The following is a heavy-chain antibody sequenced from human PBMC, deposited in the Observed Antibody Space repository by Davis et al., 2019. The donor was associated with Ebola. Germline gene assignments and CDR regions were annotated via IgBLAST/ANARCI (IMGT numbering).Heavy chain of an antibody. J-gene: IGHJ4*02. V-gene: IGHV3-30*18. CDR2: ISYDGSNK. CDR1: GFTFSSYG. Sequence: GESLKISCAASGFTFSSYGMHWVRQAPGKGLEWVAVISYDGSNKYYADSVKGRFTISRDNSKNTLYLQMNSLRAEDTALYYCAKGIGSYLPYYFDYWGQGTLVTVSS. D-gene: IGHD1-26*01. CDR3: AKGIGSYLPYYFDY.